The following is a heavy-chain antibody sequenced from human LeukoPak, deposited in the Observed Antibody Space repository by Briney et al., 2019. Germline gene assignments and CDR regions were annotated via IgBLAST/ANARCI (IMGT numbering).Heavy chain of an antibody. D-gene: IGHD3-3*01. J-gene: IGHJ4*02. Sequence: GGSLRLSCAASGFTFSSYSMNWVRQAPGKGLEWVSSISSSSSYIYYADSVKGRFTISRDNAKNSLYLQMNSLRAEDTAVYYCAKTLLRFLEYQFDYWGQGTLVTVSS. V-gene: IGHV3-21*01. CDR3: AKTLLRFLEYQFDY. CDR1: GFTFSSYS. CDR2: ISSSSSYI.